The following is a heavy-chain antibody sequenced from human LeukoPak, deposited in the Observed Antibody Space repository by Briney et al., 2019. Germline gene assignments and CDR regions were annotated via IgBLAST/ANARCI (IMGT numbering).Heavy chain of an antibody. J-gene: IGHJ3*02. CDR3: ARDRSTGANYLPDI. V-gene: IGHV7-4-1*02. CDR1: GYTFTSYA. D-gene: IGHD1-1*01. Sequence: ASVKVSCKASGYTFTSYAMNWVRQAPGQGLEWMGWINTNTGNPTYAQGFTGRFVFSLDTSVSTAYLQISSLKAEDTAVYYCARDRSTGANYLPDIWGQGTMVTVSS. CDR2: INTNTGNP.